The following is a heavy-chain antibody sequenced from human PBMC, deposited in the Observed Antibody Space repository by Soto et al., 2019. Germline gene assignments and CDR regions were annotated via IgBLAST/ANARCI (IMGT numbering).Heavy chain of an antibody. D-gene: IGHD2-21*01. CDR1: GSSIITSYY. CDR3: ARHDWARFYGMDV. Sequence: SETLSLTCSVSGSSIITSYYWGWIRQPPGKGLEWIGSAYYSGSIYYNPSLKSRVTIFVDTSKSQFSLMLGSVTAADTAVYYCARHDWARFYGMDVWGQGTTVTVSS. J-gene: IGHJ6*02. CDR2: AYYSGSI. V-gene: IGHV4-39*01.